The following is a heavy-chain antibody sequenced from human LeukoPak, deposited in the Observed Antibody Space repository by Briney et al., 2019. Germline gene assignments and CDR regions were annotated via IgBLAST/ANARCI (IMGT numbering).Heavy chain of an antibody. CDR3: ARDIAPAAGTFDC. CDR1: GFTFSDYY. CDR2: ISNGGDTI. Sequence: GGSLRLSCAASGFTFSDYYMSWIRQAPGKGLEWVSYISNGGDTIYYADSVKGRFTISRDNAKNSLFLQMNSLRAEDTAVYYCARDIAPAAGTFDCWGQGTLVPVSS. V-gene: IGHV3-11*04. D-gene: IGHD6-13*01. J-gene: IGHJ4*02.